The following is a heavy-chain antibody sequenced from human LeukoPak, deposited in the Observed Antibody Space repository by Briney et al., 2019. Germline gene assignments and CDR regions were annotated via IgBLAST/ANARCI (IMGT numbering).Heavy chain of an antibody. D-gene: IGHD3-10*01. CDR1: GFTSSSYW. CDR3: VRGRGSYGWFDP. Sequence: GGSLRLSCAVSGFTSSSYWMHWVRQVPGKGLVWVSRISGDGTARNYADSVKGRFTISRDDAKNTVDLQMNSLRGEDTAVYYCVRGRGSYGWFDPWGQGTLVTVSS. J-gene: IGHJ5*02. V-gene: IGHV3-74*01. CDR2: ISGDGTAR.